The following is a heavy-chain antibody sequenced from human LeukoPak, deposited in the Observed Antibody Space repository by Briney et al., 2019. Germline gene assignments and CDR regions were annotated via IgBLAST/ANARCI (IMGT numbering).Heavy chain of an antibody. CDR3: ARLNSYYFDY. V-gene: IGHV4-59*08. CDR1: GGSISTDH. J-gene: IGHJ4*02. CDR2: MYYSGST. Sequence: SETLSLTCTVSGGSISTDHWSWIRQPPGKGLEWIGYMYYSGSTNYNPSLKSRVTISGDTSKNHFSLKLSSVTAVDTAVYYCARLNSYYFDYWGQGNLVTVSS. D-gene: IGHD5-18*01.